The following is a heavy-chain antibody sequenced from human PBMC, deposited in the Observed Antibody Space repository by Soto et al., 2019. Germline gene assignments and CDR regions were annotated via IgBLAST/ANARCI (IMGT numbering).Heavy chain of an antibody. Sequence: GGSLRLSCAAFGVTFSNYGMSWVRQAPGKGLEWVSIISGTGGSTYYADSVKGRFTISRDNSKNMVYLQMNSLRAEDTAIYYCSKGPPIGVVITYFDYWGQGTLVTVS. D-gene: IGHD3-3*01. CDR3: SKGPPIGVVITYFDY. CDR2: ISGTGGST. CDR1: GVTFSNYG. J-gene: IGHJ4*02. V-gene: IGHV3-23*01.